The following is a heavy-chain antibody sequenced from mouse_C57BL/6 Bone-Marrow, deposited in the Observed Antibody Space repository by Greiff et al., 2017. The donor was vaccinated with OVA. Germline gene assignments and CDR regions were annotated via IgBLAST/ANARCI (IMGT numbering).Heavy chain of an antibody. D-gene: IGHD2-3*01. CDR3: ARPDDYYYDY. Sequence: EVHLVESGGDLVKPGGSLKLSCAASGFTFSSYGMSWVRQTPDKRLEWVATISSVGSYTYYPDSVKGRFTISRDNAKNTLYLQMSSLKAEDTAMYYCARPDDYYYDYWGQGTSVTVSS. CDR1: GFTFSSYG. J-gene: IGHJ4*01. CDR2: ISSVGSYT. V-gene: IGHV5-6*01.